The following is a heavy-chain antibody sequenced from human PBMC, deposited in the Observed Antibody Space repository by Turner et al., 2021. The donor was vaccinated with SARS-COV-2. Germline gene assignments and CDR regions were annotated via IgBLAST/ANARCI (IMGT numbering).Heavy chain of an antibody. CDR2: IYYSGNT. V-gene: IGHV4-31*03. CDR3: ARDGMVVGALDI. J-gene: IGHJ3*02. CDR1: GGSISSGGYY. Sequence: QVQLQESGPGLVKPSQTLSLTCTFSGGSISSGGYYWSWIRQHPGKGLEWIGYIYYSGNTYYNPSLKSRVTISVDTSKNQFSLRLNSVTAADTAVYYCARDGMVVGALDIWGQGTMVTVSS. D-gene: IGHD1-26*01.